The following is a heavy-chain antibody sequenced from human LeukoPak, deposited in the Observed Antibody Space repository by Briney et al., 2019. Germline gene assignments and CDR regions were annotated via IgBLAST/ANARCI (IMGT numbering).Heavy chain of an antibody. Sequence: GASVTVSFKASGYTFTNYGISWVRQAPGQGLEWMGWISAYNGNTNYAQKLQGRVTMTTDTSTSTAYMELRSLRSDDTAVYYCARADNSRPYMDVWGKGTTVTVSS. CDR2: ISAYNGNT. V-gene: IGHV1-18*01. D-gene: IGHD6-6*01. J-gene: IGHJ6*03. CDR3: ARADNSRPYMDV. CDR1: GYTFTNYG.